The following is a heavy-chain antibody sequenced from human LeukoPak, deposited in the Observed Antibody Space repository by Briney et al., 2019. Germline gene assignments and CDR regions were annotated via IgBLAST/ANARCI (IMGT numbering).Heavy chain of an antibody. D-gene: IGHD6-13*01. V-gene: IGHV3-43D*03. CDR2: ITWDAGST. J-gene: IGHJ4*02. CDR3: AKGTSSWHEFDY. Sequence: GGSLRLSCAASGFTFDDYAMHWVCQAPGKGLDWVSLITWDAGSTYYADSVKGRFTISRDNSKNSLYLQMNSLRAEDTALYYCAKGTSSWHEFDYWGQGTLVTVSS. CDR1: GFTFDDYA.